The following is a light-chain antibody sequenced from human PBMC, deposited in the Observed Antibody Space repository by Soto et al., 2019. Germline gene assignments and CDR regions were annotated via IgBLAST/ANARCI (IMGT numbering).Light chain of an antibody. V-gene: IGLV2-8*01. J-gene: IGLJ1*01. Sequence: QSALTQPPSASGSPGQSVTISCTGTSSDVGGYDYVSWYQQYPGKTPKLMIFEVTKRPSGVPDRFSGSKSGNTASLTVSGLQAEDEADYYCLSYAGTAYVVGTGTKLTVL. CDR1: SSDVGGYDY. CDR3: LSYAGTAYV. CDR2: EVT.